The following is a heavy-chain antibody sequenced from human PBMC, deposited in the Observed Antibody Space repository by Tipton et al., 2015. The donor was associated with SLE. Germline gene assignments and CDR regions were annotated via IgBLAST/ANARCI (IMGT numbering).Heavy chain of an antibody. D-gene: IGHD5-18*01. J-gene: IGHJ4*02. CDR3: ARSGPRGYSYVHFDY. V-gene: IGHV4-61*09. CDR1: GGSISSGSYY. CDR2: IYTSGST. Sequence: TLSLTCTVSGGSISSGSYYWSWIRQPAGKGLEWIGYIYTSGSTNYNPSLKSRVTISVDTSKNQFSLKLSSVTAADTAVYYCARSGPRGYSYVHFDYWGQGTLVTVSS.